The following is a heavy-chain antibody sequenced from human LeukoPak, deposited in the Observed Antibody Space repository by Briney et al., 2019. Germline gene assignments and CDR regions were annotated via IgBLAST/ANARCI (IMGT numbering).Heavy chain of an antibody. CDR1: GSTFRSYE. CDR3: AGLVLDY. J-gene: IGHJ4*02. D-gene: IGHD6-19*01. Sequence: GGSLRLSCAASGSTFRSYEMTWVRQAPGKGLEWVSYISGSGSTIYYTDSVKGRFTISRDNAKNSLYLQMNSLRAEDTAVYYCAGLVLDYWGQGTLVTVSS. CDR2: ISGSGSTI. V-gene: IGHV3-48*03.